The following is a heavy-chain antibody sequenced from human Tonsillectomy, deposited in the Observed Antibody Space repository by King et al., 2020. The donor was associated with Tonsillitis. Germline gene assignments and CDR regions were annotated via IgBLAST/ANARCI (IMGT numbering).Heavy chain of an antibody. CDR3: VGFDSAGYYGGFDY. J-gene: IGHJ4*02. V-gene: IGHV3-30-3*01. D-gene: IGHD3-22*01. CDR2: ISYDGSNT. Sequence: VQLVESGGGVVQPGTSLRLSCAASAFTFSSYAMHWVRQAPGKGLEWVALISYDGSNTYYADSVKGRFTISRDNSNNTLYLQMNGLRTDDTAVYYCVGFDSAGYYGGFDYWGQGTLVTVSS. CDR1: AFTFSSYA.